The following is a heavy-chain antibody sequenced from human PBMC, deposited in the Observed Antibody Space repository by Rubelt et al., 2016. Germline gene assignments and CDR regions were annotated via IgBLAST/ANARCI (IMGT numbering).Heavy chain of an antibody. Sequence: QVQLVESGGGVVQPGGSLRLSCAASGFTFSNYGMHWVRQAPGRGLEWVAFIRYDGSNQYYADSVKGRFTISRDYSKNTRYLQMNSLRVEDTAVYDWAKDGLTSGWYWGQGTLVTVSS. CDR2: IRYDGSNQ. CDR1: GFTFSNYG. D-gene: IGHD6-19*01. J-gene: IGHJ4*02. CDR3: AKDGLTSGWY. V-gene: IGHV3-30*02.